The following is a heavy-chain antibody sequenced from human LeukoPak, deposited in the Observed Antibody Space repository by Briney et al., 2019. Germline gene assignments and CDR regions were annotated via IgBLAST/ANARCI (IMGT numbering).Heavy chain of an antibody. J-gene: IGHJ4*02. CDR2: IYHSGNT. Sequence: PSETLSLTCAVSGGSISSSNWWSWVRQPPEKGLEWIGEIYHSGNTNYNPSLKSRVTISINKSKNQFSLSLSSVTTADTSMYYCARRGPDSYKYDIWGQGTLVTVSS. CDR1: GGSISSSNW. V-gene: IGHV4-4*02. D-gene: IGHD5-24*01. CDR3: ARRGPDSYKYDI.